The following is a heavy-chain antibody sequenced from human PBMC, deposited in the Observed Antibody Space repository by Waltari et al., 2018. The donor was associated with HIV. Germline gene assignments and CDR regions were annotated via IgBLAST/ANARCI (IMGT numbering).Heavy chain of an antibody. CDR3: ARGGYYYDISGYYHY. D-gene: IGHD3-22*01. Sequence: QVQLVESGGGVVQPGRSLRLSCAASGFTFSNFAMHWVRQAPGKGLGWVAVVWYDGENKYYAESVKGRFTISRDNSKNTLYLQMNNLRVEDTAVYYCARGGYYYDISGYYHYWGQGTLVTVSS. CDR2: VWYDGENK. V-gene: IGHV3-33*01. CDR1: GFTFSNFA. J-gene: IGHJ4*02.